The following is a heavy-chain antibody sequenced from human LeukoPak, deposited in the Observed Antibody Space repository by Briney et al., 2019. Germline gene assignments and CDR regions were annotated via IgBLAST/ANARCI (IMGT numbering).Heavy chain of an antibody. CDR2: IYSGGST. CDR1: GFTVSSNY. V-gene: IGHV3-53*01. D-gene: IGHD3-10*01. J-gene: IGHJ3*02. Sequence: PGGSLRLSCAASGFTVSSNYMSWVRQAPGKGLERVSVIYSGGSTYYADSVKGRFTISRDNSKNTLYLQMNSLRAEDTAVYYCAGDKAGSQGAFDIWGQGTMVTVSS. CDR3: AGDKAGSQGAFDI.